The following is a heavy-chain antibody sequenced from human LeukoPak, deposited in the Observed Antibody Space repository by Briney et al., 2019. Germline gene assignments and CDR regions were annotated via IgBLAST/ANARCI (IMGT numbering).Heavy chain of an antibody. CDR1: GFTFSSYS. CDR2: ISSSSSYI. CDR3: ARVVVYSNYAQDY. V-gene: IGHV3-21*01. J-gene: IGHJ4*02. Sequence: GGSLRLSCAASGFTFSSYSMNWVRQAPGQGLEWVSSISSSSSYIYYADSVKGRFTISRDNAKNSLYLQMNSLRAEDTAVYYCARVVVYSNYAQDYWGQGTLVTVSS. D-gene: IGHD4-11*01.